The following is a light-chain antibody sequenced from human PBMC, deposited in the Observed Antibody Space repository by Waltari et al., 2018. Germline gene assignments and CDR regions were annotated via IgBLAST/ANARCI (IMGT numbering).Light chain of an antibody. CDR1: QSVTSK. CDR2: GAS. Sequence: EIVMTQSPATLSVSPEERATISCRASQSVTSKLAWYQQKPGQAPRLLFYGASTRATGIPARFSGSGSGTEFTLTISSLQSEDFAVYYCQQYNNWPRTFGGGTKVEIK. CDR3: QQYNNWPRT. V-gene: IGKV3-15*01. J-gene: IGKJ4*01.